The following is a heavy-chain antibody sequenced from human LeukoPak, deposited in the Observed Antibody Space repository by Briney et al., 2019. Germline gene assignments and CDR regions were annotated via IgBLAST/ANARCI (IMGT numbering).Heavy chain of an antibody. CDR1: GGSISSSNW. D-gene: IGHD6-19*01. Sequence: PSETLSLTCAVSGGSISSSNWWSWVRQPPGKGLEWIGEIYHSGSTNYNPSLKSRVTISVDKSKNQFSLKLSSVTAADTAVYYCARESSGWFTQVVNWGQGTLVTVSS. CDR3: ARESSGWFTQVVN. J-gene: IGHJ4*02. V-gene: IGHV4-4*02. CDR2: IYHSGST.